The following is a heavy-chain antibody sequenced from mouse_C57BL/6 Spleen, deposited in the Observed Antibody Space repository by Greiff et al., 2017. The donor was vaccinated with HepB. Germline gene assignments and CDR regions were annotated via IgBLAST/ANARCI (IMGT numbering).Heavy chain of an antibody. CDR3: TDPTGLDY. CDR1: GFTFSNYW. CDR2: IRLKSDNYGT. D-gene: IGHD4-1*02. Sequence: EVKLVESGGGLVQPGGSMKLSCVASGFTFSNYWMNWVRQSPEKGLEWIAQIRLKSDNYGTHYAESVKGRFTISRDDSKSSVYLQMNNLRAEDTGIYYCTDPTGLDYWGQGTTLTVSS. J-gene: IGHJ2*01. V-gene: IGHV6-3*01.